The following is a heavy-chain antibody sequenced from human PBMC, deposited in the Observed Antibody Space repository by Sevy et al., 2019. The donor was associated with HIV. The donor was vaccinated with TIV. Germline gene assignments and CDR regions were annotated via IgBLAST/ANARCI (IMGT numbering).Heavy chain of an antibody. CDR1: GYSFISYG. Sequence: ASVKVSCKASGYSFISYGINWVRQAPGQGLEWMGWISPYNGYTNSAQKFQNRDTLTTDTSTSTAYMELRSLRSDDTAVYYCARDDTYSDPARYHYSYMDVWGKGTTVTDSS. CDR2: ISPYNGYT. V-gene: IGHV1-18*01. D-gene: IGHD1-26*01. J-gene: IGHJ6*03. CDR3: ARDDTYSDPARYHYSYMDV.